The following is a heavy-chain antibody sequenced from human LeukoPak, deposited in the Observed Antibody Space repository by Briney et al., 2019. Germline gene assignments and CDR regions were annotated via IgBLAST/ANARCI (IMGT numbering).Heavy chain of an antibody. V-gene: IGHV4-39*01. D-gene: IGHD2-21*01. CDR3: ARQATRGVVVIASGGFDI. CDR2: IYYSGSI. Sequence: SETLSLTRTVSVDSISISSYYCGWIRQPPGKGLERIGSIYYSGSIYYNPSLKSRVTISVDTSKHQFSLKLSSVTAADTAVYYCARQATRGVVVIASGGFDIWGQGTMVTVSS. CDR1: VDSISISSYY. J-gene: IGHJ3*02.